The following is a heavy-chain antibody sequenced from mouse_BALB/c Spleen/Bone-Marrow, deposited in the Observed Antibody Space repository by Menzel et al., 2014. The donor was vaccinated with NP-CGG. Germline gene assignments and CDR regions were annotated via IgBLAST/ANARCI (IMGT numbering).Heavy chain of an antibody. CDR3: ARGGISVDY. Sequence: QVQLKESGAELVRPGSSVKISCESSGYVFSTYWINWVKQRPGQGLEWIGQIYPGDGDTDYNGKFKDKATLTADKSSNTAYMQLSSLTSEDSAVYFRARGGISVDYWGQGTTLTVSS. CDR1: GYVFSTYW. CDR2: IYPGDGDT. V-gene: IGHV1-80*01. J-gene: IGHJ2*01.